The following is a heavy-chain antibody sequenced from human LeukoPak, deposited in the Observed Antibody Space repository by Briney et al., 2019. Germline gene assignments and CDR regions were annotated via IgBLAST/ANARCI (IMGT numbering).Heavy chain of an antibody. CDR2: INPSGGST. CDR1: GYTFTSYG. Sequence: ASVKVSCKASGYTFTSYGISWVRQAPGQGLEWMGIINPSGGSTSYAQKFQGSVTMTRDTSTSTVYMELSSLRSDDTAVYFCARAAGNSAAYYFDYWGQGTLVTVSS. D-gene: IGHD4-23*01. CDR3: ARAAGNSAAYYFDY. J-gene: IGHJ4*02. V-gene: IGHV1-46*01.